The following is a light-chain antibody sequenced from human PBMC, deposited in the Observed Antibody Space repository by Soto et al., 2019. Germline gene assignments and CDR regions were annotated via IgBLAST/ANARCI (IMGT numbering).Light chain of an antibody. J-gene: IGKJ4*01. Sequence: EILLTQSPATLSFSPGERATLSRRTSQSLGSSLAWYQQTPGQPPRLLIYHSSSRATGIPGRFSGSGSGTDFTLTISSLEPADVAVYYCQQRSLLFTFGGGTTVDIK. CDR3: QQRSLLFT. CDR2: HSS. V-gene: IGKV3-11*01. CDR1: QSLGSS.